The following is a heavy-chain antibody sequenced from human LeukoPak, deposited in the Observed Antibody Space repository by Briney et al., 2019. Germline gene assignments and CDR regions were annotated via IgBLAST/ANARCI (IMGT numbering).Heavy chain of an antibody. V-gene: IGHV3-53*01. CDR3: ARAPYGDLTRYYYYYMDV. CDR2: IYSGGST. Sequence: GGSLRLSCAASGFTVSSNYMSWVRQAPGKGLEWVSVIYSGGSTYYADSVKGRFTISRDNSKNTLCLQMNSLRAEDTAVYYCARAPYGDLTRYYYYYMDVWGKGTTVTVSS. J-gene: IGHJ6*03. D-gene: IGHD4-17*01. CDR1: GFTVSSNY.